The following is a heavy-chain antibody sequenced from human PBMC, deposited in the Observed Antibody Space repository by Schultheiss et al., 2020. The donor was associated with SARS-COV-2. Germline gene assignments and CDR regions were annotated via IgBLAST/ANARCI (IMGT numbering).Heavy chain of an antibody. CDR3: DRGKDGRFGELLHFDY. D-gene: IGHD3-10*01. CDR2: IYYSGST. V-gene: IGHV4-31*03. Sequence: SETLSLTCTVSGGSISSGGYYWSWIRQHPGKGLEWIGYIYYSGSTYYNPSLKSRVTISVDTSKNQFSLKLSSVTAADTAVYYGDRGKDGRFGELLHFDYWGQGTLVTVSS. J-gene: IGHJ4*02. CDR1: GGSISSGGYY.